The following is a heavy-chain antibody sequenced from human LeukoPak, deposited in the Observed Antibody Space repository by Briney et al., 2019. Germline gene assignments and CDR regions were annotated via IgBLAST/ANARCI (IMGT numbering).Heavy chain of an antibody. CDR1: GFTFSTYL. J-gene: IGHJ5*02. D-gene: IGHD3-9*01. CDR3: ASLGTLVP. Sequence: PGGSLRLSCAASGFTFSTYLMHWVRQAPGKGLVWVSRINTDGSITTYADSVKGRFTISRDNAENTLYLQMNSLRDEDTAVYYCASLGTLVPWGQGTLVTVSS. V-gene: IGHV3-74*03. CDR2: INTDGSIT.